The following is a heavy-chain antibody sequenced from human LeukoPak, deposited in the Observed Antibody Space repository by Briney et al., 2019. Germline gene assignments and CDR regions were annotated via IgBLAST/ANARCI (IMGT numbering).Heavy chain of an antibody. V-gene: IGHV4-39*01. Sequence: SETLSLTCTVSGGSISSSSYYWGWIRQPPGKGLEWTGSIYYSGSTYYNPSLKSRVTISVDTSKNQFSLKLSSVTAADTAVYYCASLGYCSSTSCYMQWGQGTLVTVSS. J-gene: IGHJ4*02. CDR1: GGSISSSSYY. CDR2: IYYSGST. CDR3: ASLGYCSSTSCYMQ. D-gene: IGHD2-2*02.